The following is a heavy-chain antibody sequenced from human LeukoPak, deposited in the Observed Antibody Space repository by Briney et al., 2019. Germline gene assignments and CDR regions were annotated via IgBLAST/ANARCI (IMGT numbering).Heavy chain of an antibody. CDR3: AKVTPKDGTRDY. V-gene: IGHV3-23*01. Sequence: GGSLRLSCAASGFTFSNYVMIWVRQAPGKGLEWVSSIIPSGVSTYYADSVKGRFTISRDNSKNTLYLQMNSLRAEDTAVYYCAKVTPKDGTRDYWGQGTLVTVSS. D-gene: IGHD5-24*01. CDR1: GFTFSNYV. J-gene: IGHJ4*02. CDR2: IIPSGVST.